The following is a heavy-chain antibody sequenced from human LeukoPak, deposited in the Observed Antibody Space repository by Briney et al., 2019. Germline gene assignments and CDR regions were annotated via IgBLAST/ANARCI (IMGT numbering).Heavy chain of an antibody. D-gene: IGHD2-2*01. CDR1: GFTFSSYA. Sequence: GRSLRLSCAASGFTFSSYAMHWVRQAPGKGLEWVAFIRYDGSNKYYADSVKGRFTISRDNSKNTLCLQMNSLRAEDTAVYYCAKGSFSTEPIDYWGQGTLVTVSS. V-gene: IGHV3-30*02. CDR2: IRYDGSNK. CDR3: AKGSFSTEPIDY. J-gene: IGHJ4*02.